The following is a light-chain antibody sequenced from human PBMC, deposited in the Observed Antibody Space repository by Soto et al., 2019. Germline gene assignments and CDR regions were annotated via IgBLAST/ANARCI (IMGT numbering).Light chain of an antibody. CDR3: QQRSNWPRT. Sequence: EIVLTQSPATLSLSPGERATLSCRASQSVSSYLAWYQQKPGQAPRLLIYDASNRATGIPARFSGSGSGTDFTLTISSLEPEDFAAYYCQQRSNWPRTFGQGTKV. J-gene: IGKJ1*01. V-gene: IGKV3-11*01. CDR1: QSVSSY. CDR2: DAS.